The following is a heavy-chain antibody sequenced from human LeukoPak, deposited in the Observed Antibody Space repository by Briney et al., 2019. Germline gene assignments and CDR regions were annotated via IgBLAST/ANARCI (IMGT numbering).Heavy chain of an antibody. J-gene: IGHJ6*03. D-gene: IGHD4/OR15-4a*01. V-gene: IGHV4-38-2*01. Sequence: SETLSLTCAVSGYSISSGYYWGWIRQPPGKRLEWIGSIHHSGSTYYNPSLKSRVTISVDTSKNQFSLKLSSVTAADTAVYYCASLTGYYYYYMDVWGKGTTVTVSS. CDR2: IHHSGST. CDR1: GYSISSGYY. CDR3: ASLTGYYYYYMDV.